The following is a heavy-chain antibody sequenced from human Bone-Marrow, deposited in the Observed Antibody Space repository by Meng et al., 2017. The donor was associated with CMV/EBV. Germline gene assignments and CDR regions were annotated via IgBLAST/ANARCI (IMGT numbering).Heavy chain of an antibody. CDR3: AREYYDFWSAPLDYYYYGMDV. CDR1: GFTFSSYG. V-gene: IGHV3-30*02. D-gene: IGHD3-3*01. Sequence: GESLKISCAASGFTFSSYGMHWVRQAPGKGLEWVAFIRYDGSNKYYADSVKGRFTISRDNSKNTLYLQMNSLRAEDTAVYFCAREYYDFWSAPLDYYYYGMDVWGQGTTVTVSS. CDR2: IRYDGSNK. J-gene: IGHJ6*02.